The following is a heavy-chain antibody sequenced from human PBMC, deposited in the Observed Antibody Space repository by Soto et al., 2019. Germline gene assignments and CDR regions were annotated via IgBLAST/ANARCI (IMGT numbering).Heavy chain of an antibody. CDR2: INAGNGNP. CDR1: GYTFANYA. J-gene: IGHJ4*02. Sequence: GPSVKVSCKASGYTFANYAIHWVRQAPGQRLEWMGWINAGNGNPKYSQKFQDRVTISRDTSATTAYMEMSSLRSEDTAVYYCARGSYYYESSGYYPDYWGQGTLVTVSS. V-gene: IGHV1-3*01. D-gene: IGHD3-22*01. CDR3: ARGSYYYESSGYYPDY.